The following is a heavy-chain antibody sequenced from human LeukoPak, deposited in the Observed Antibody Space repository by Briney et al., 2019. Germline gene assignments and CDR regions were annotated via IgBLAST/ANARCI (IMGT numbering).Heavy chain of an antibody. CDR2: IYYSGST. V-gene: IGHV4-39*01. CDR1: GGSISSSSYY. D-gene: IGHD5-24*01. J-gene: IGHJ4*02. Sequence: SETLSLTCTVSGGSISSSSYYWGWIRQPPGKGLEWIGSIYYSGSTYYNPSLKSRVTISVDTSKNQFSLKLSSVTAADTAVHYCARHFHGNGYPTGVDYWGQGTLVTVSS. CDR3: ARHFHGNGYPTGVDY.